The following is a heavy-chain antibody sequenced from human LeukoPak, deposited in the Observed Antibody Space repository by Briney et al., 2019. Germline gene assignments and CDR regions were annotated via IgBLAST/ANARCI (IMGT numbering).Heavy chain of an antibody. D-gene: IGHD4-17*01. CDR3: ARDYGDYVNWFDP. CDR2: INSDGSST. Sequence: GGSLRLSCAASGFTFSSYWMHWVRQAPGKGLVWVSRINSDGSSTSYADSVKGRFTISRDIAKNTLYLQMNSLRAEDTAVYYCARDYGDYVNWFDPWGQGTLVTVSS. V-gene: IGHV3-74*01. J-gene: IGHJ5*02. CDR1: GFTFSSYW.